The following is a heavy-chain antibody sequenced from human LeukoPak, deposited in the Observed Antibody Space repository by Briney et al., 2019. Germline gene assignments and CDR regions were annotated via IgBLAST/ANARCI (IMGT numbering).Heavy chain of an antibody. CDR3: TIIPNVILFTHYFEY. CDR2: IIPFLGTT. Sequence: ASVKVSCKASGGVFTTYAISWVRQAPGQGLEWMGSIIPFLGTTNYAQKFQGRVTITADEPTRTAYMELTYVRSDDTAVYYCTIIPNVILFTHYFEYWAREPWSPSPQ. D-gene: IGHD2-21*01. J-gene: IGHJ4*02. V-gene: IGHV1-69*11. CDR1: GGVFTTYA.